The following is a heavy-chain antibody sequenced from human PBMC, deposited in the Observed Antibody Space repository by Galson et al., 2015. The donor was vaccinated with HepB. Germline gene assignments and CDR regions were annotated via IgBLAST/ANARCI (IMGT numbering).Heavy chain of an antibody. CDR1: GFSFSGYW. D-gene: IGHD2-8*02. J-gene: IGHJ6*03. Sequence: SLRLSCAASGFSFSGYWMNWVRQAPGKGLEWVASIKQDGSEEYYVDSVKGRFTVSRDNAKNSLYLQMNSLRAEDTAAYYCARDRFDYTGTYFHYYYMDVWGKGTTVTVSS. CDR2: IKQDGSEE. V-gene: IGHV3-7*01. CDR3: ARDRFDYTGTYFHYYYMDV.